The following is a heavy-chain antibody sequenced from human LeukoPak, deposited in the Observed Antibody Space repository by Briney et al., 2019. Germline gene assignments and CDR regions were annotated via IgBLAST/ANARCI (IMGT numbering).Heavy chain of an antibody. CDR3: ARNSGSYYGYYYYYYMDV. CDR2: ISAYNGNT. Sequence: ASVKVSCKASGYTFTSYGIGWVRQAPGQGLEWMGWISAYNGNTNYAQKLQGRVTMTTDTSTSTAYMELRSLRSDDTAVYYCARNSGSYYGYYYYYYMDVWGNGTTVTVSS. V-gene: IGHV1-18*01. CDR1: GYTFTSYG. J-gene: IGHJ6*03. D-gene: IGHD1-26*01.